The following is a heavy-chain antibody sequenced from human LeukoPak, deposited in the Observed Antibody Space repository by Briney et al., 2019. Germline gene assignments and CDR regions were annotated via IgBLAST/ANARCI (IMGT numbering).Heavy chain of an antibody. CDR1: GYSFTNYW. CDR2: IYYDDSET. V-gene: IGHV5-51*01. J-gene: IGHJ4*02. D-gene: IGHD3-10*01. Sequence: GESLKISCKGGGYSFTNYWIVWVRQMPGKGLEWMGVIYYDDSETQYSPSFQGQVTISADKSISTAYLQWSSLKASDTAMYYCARGDHLWFGGHWGQGTLVTVSS. CDR3: ARGDHLWFGGH.